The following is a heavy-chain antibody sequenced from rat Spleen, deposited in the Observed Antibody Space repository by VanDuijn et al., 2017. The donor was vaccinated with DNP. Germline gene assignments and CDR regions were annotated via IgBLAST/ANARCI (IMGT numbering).Heavy chain of an antibody. J-gene: IGHJ2*01. Sequence: EVQLVESGGGLVQPGRSLKLSCAVSGITFSDHNMAWVRQAPKKGLEWVTTISSDGSDTYYRDSVKGRFTISRDNAKSTLYLQMDSLRSEDTATYYCAGRPPPTRGPFDYWGQGVVVTVSS. D-gene: IGHD1-4*01. V-gene: IGHV5-7*01. CDR2: ISSDGSDT. CDR3: AGRPPPTRGPFDY. CDR1: GITFSDHN.